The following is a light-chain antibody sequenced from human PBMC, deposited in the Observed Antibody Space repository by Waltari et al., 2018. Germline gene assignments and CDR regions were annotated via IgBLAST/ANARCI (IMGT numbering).Light chain of an antibody. CDR2: GAS. J-gene: IGKJ5*01. V-gene: IGKV3-15*01. CDR1: QSVASN. CDR3: QHYNNWIT. Sequence: EIVMTRSPAPPSVSPGERATLSCRASQSVASNLAWYRQKPGPTPSLLIYGASTRATGVPARFSGSGSGTEFTLTISSLQSEDFAVYYCQHYNNWITFGQGTRLEIK.